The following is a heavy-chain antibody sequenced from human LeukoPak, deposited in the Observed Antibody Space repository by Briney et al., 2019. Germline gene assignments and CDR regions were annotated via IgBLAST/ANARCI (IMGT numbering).Heavy chain of an antibody. D-gene: IGHD6-13*01. J-gene: IGHJ4*02. CDR1: GGSISSGDYY. V-gene: IGHV4-30-4*01. CDR2: IYYSGST. Sequence: SETLSLTCTVSGGSISSGDYYWSWIRQLPGKGLEWIGYIYYSGSTYYNPSLKSRVTISVDKSNNQFSLKLSSVTAADTAVYYCASAEPRGSNWYPYWGQGTLVTVSS. CDR3: ASAEPRGSNWYPY.